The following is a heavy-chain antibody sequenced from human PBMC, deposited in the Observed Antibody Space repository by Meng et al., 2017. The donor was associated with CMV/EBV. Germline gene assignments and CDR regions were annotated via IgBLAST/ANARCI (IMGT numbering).Heavy chain of an antibody. CDR2: IYYSGST. CDR3: ARVRVVGDAFDF. Sequence: SCTVSGGSISSGGYYWSGSRQHPGKGLEWIGYIYYSGSTYYNPSLKRRVTISGDTSKNQFSRKLSSVTAADTAVYYCARVRVVGDAFDFWGQGTMVTVSS. CDR1: GGSISSGGYY. V-gene: IGHV4-31*02. D-gene: IGHD2-2*01. J-gene: IGHJ3*01.